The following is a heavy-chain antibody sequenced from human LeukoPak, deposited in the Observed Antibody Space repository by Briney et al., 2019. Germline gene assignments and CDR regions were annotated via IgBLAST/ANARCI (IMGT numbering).Heavy chain of an antibody. Sequence: SETLSLTCTVSGGSISSSSYYWGWIRQPPGKGLEWIGSIYYSGSTYYNPSLKSRVTISVDTSKNQFSLKLSSVTAADTAVYYCARRQLYGDRPLSAFDIWGQGTMVTVSS. V-gene: IGHV4-39*07. CDR2: IYYSGST. D-gene: IGHD4-17*01. CDR3: ARRQLYGDRPLSAFDI. J-gene: IGHJ3*02. CDR1: GGSISSSSYY.